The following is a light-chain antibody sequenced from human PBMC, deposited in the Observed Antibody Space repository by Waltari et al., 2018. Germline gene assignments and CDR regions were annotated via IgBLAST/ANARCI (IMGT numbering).Light chain of an antibody. V-gene: IGKV4-1*01. Sequence: QSPLNSANEKNYLTWYQQKPGQPPRLLIYWASTRESGVPDRFSGSVSGTDFTLTISSLQAEDVATYYCQQYSSTPWTFGQGTKVEIK. CDR3: QQYSSTPWT. CDR1: QSPLNSANEKNY. CDR2: WAS. J-gene: IGKJ1*01.